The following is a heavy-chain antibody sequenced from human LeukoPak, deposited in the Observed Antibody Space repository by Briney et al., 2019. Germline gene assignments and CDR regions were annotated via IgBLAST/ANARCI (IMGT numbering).Heavy chain of an antibody. J-gene: IGHJ3*02. CDR3: ARDRPGLYASGSGTFDI. CDR1: GGSISTSHW. CDR2: IHHGGGT. V-gene: IGHV4-4*02. D-gene: IGHD3-10*01. Sequence: SGTLSLTCALSGGSISTSHWWNWVRQPPGKRLEWIGEIHHGGGTNYNPSLKSRVTISVDKSKNQFSLNLTSVTAADTAVYYCARDRPGLYASGSGTFDIWGQGTMVTVSP.